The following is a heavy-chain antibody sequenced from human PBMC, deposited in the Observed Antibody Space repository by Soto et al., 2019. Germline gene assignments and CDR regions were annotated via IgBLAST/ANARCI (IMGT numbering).Heavy chain of an antibody. V-gene: IGHV4-31*03. CDR3: ARARYCSGGSCEGFDY. CDR2: IYYSGST. CDR1: GGSISSGGYY. J-gene: IGHJ4*02. Sequence: PSETLSLTCTVSGGSISSGGYYWSWIRQHPGKGLEWIGYIYYSGSTYYNPSLKSRVTISVDTSKNQFSLKLSSVTAADTAVYYCARARYCSGGSCEGFDYWGQGTLVTVSP. D-gene: IGHD2-15*01.